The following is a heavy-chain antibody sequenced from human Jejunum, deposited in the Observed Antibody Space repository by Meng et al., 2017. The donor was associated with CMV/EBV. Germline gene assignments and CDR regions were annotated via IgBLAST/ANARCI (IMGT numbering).Heavy chain of an antibody. Sequence: ANLGNYGISWVPQAPGQGLGWMGGIIPSLDAAKYAQKFQDRVTITADKSTNTAYMELSSLRSVDTAVYYCARAVRSSFYYYAMDVWGQGTTVTVSS. CDR2: IIPSLDAA. CDR3: ARAVRSSFYYYAMDV. J-gene: IGHJ6*02. CDR1: ANLGNYG. V-gene: IGHV1-69*06. D-gene: IGHD2-15*01.